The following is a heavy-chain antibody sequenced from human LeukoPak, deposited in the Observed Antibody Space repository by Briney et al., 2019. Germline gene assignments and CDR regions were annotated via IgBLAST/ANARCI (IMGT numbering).Heavy chain of an antibody. CDR1: GGSFSGYY. D-gene: IGHD2-2*01. CDR2: INHSGST. CDR3: ARVGDCSSTSCLSWFDY. J-gene: IGHJ4*02. Sequence: PSETLSLTCAVYGGSFSGYYWSWIRQPPGKGLEWIGEINHSGSTNYNPSLKSRVTISVDTSKNQFSLKLSSVTAADTAVYYCARVGDCSSTSCLSWFDYWGQGTLVTVSP. V-gene: IGHV4-34*01.